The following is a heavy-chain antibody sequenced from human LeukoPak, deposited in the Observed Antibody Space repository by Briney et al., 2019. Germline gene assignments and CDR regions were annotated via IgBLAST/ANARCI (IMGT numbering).Heavy chain of an antibody. CDR1: GGSISSYY. D-gene: IGHD3-22*01. Sequence: SETLSLTCTVSGGSISSYYWSWIRRPAGKGLEWIGRIYTSGSTNYNPSLKSRVTMSVDTSKNQFSLKLSSVTAADTAVYYCAGAYYYDSSGYYPPYWYFDLWGRGTLVTVSS. CDR2: IYTSGST. J-gene: IGHJ2*01. CDR3: AGAYYYDSSGYYPPYWYFDL. V-gene: IGHV4-4*07.